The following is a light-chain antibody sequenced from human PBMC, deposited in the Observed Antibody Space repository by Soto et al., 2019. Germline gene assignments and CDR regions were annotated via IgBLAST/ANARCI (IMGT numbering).Light chain of an antibody. CDR3: CSSESSSIYV. V-gene: IGLV2-23*02. CDR1: SSDVGTYNL. CDR2: EVT. Sequence: QSALGQRASVSGSSGQSITISYTGTSSDVGTYNLVSWYQQHPGKAPELMIYEVTKRPSGVSTRFSGSKSGNTASLTISGLQAEDEAEYYCCSSESSSIYVFGTGTKVTVL. J-gene: IGLJ1*01.